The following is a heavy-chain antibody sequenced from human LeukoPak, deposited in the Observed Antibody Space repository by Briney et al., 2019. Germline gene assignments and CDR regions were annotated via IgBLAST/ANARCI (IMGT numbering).Heavy chain of an antibody. J-gene: IGHJ2*01. CDR3: ARDQEWLVRGWYFDL. V-gene: IGHV4-59*12. D-gene: IGHD6-19*01. CDR2: ISYSGST. CDR1: GGSISSYY. Sequence: PSETLSLTCTVSGGSISSYYWSWIRQPPGKGLEWIGYISYSGSTNYNPSLKSRVTISVDTSKNQFSLKLSSVTAADTAVYYCARDQEWLVRGWYFDLWGRGTLVTVSS.